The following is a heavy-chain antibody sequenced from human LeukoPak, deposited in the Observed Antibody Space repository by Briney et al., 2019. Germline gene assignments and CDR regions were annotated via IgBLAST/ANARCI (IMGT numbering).Heavy chain of an antibody. Sequence: GGSLRLSCAASGITVSGNYMAWVRQAPGKGLEWASVIYSGGNTYHADSVKGRFNISRDNSKNTVYLQMNGLRVEDTAVYYCARLVTGTTVINSGWFDPWGRGTLVTVSS. J-gene: IGHJ5*02. V-gene: IGHV3-66*04. CDR1: GITVSGNY. CDR2: IYSGGNT. D-gene: IGHD4-23*01. CDR3: ARLVTGTTVINSGWFDP.